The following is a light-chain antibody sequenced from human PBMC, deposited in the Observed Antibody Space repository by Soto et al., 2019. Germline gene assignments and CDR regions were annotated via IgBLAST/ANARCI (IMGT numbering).Light chain of an antibody. V-gene: IGKV1-39*01. Sequence: DIQMTQSPSSLSTSIGDRVTITCRASQSISTYLNWYQQKPGRAPKLLIYAASRLQTGVPSRFRGSGSGTDFTLTISTLQPEDFATYYCQQAYSAPVTFGHGTRLEIK. J-gene: IGKJ5*01. CDR1: QSISTY. CDR2: AAS. CDR3: QQAYSAPVT.